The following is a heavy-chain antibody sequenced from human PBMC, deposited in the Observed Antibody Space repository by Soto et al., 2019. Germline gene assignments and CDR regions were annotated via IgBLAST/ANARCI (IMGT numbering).Heavy chain of an antibody. Sequence: ASVKVSCKASGYTFTDYYMHWVRQAPGQGLEWMGWINPNSGGTNYAQKFQGRVTMTRDTSISTAYMELSRLRSDDTAVYYCARGYSVTIFGVVMVYGMDVWGQGTTVTVS. CDR2: INPNSGGT. D-gene: IGHD3-3*01. V-gene: IGHV1-2*02. CDR1: GYTFTDYY. CDR3: ARGYSVTIFGVVMVYGMDV. J-gene: IGHJ6*02.